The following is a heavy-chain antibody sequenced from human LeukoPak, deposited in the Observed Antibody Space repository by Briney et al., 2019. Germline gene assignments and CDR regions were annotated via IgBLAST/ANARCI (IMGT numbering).Heavy chain of an antibody. J-gene: IGHJ4*02. Sequence: PGGSLRLSCEGSGFTFSNYWMGWVRQAPGKGLQWVANIKTDGSEKYNVDSVKGRFTISRDNAKNSLYLQMNSLRTEDTAVYYCARDGEQLGYWGQGTLVTVSS. V-gene: IGHV3-7*03. D-gene: IGHD6-13*01. CDR2: IKTDGSEK. CDR1: GFTFSNYW. CDR3: ARDGEQLGY.